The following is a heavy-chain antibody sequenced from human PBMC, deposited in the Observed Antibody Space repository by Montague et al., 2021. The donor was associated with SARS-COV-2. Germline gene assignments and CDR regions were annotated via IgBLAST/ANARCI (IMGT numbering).Heavy chain of an antibody. J-gene: IGHJ4*02. Sequence: SLSLSCPASGFTFSSYEMTWVRQAPWKVLEWVSYISSSCSTIYXXXSXXXRFXISRDNAKNSLYLQLNSLRAEDTAVYYCARAGDFGYGSGSYAGGFDYWGQGTLVTVSS. D-gene: IGHD3-10*01. CDR1: GFTFSSYE. CDR3: ARAGDFGYGSGSYAGGFDY. V-gene: IGHV3-48*03. CDR2: ISSSCSTI.